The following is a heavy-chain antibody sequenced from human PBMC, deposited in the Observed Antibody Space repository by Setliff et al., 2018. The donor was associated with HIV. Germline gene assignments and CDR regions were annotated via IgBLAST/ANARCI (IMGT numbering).Heavy chain of an antibody. J-gene: IGHJ3*02. Sequence: PSQTLSLTCAVSGASISDGTFYWSWIRQPAGKGLEWIGHLYIRTGTTNYSPSLKGRVTISLDTSNNQLSLKLSSVTAADTAVYYCARRGGSDAMAFDIWGQGTMVTVSS. CDR1: GASISDGTFY. CDR3: ARRGGSDAMAFDI. D-gene: IGHD1-26*01. CDR2: LYIRTGTT. V-gene: IGHV4-61*09.